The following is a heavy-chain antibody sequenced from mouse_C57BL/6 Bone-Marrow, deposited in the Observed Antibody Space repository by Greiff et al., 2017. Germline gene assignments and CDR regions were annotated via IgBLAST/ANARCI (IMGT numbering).Heavy chain of an antibody. CDR2: ISDGGSYT. CDR3: ARDETMVSRYYYAMDY. Sequence: DVQLVESGGGLVKPGGSLKLSCAASGFTFSSYAMSWVRQTPEKRLEWVATISDGGSYTYYPDNVKGRFTISRDNAKNNLYLQMSHLKSEDTAMYYCARDETMVSRYYYAMDYWGQGTSVTVSS. CDR1: GFTFSSYA. D-gene: IGHD2-2*01. V-gene: IGHV5-4*01. J-gene: IGHJ4*01.